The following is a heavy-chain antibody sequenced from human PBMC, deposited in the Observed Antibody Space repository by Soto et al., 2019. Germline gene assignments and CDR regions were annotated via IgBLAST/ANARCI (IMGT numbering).Heavy chain of an antibody. CDR3: ATGAQKYSSGWLPFDY. V-gene: IGHV1-18*01. CDR1: GYTFTSYG. J-gene: IGHJ4*02. Sequence: GASVKVSCKASGYTFTSYGISWVRQSPGQGLEWMGWISAYNGNTNYAQKLQGRVTMTTDTSTSTAYMELRSLRSDDTAVYYCATGAQKYSSGWLPFDYWGQGTLVTVSS. CDR2: ISAYNGNT. D-gene: IGHD6-19*01.